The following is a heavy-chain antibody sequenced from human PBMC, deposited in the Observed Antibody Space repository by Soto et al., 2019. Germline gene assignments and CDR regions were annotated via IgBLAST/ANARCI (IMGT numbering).Heavy chain of an antibody. D-gene: IGHD5-12*01. CDR3: AKSEWRRYFDY. CDR2: ISGSGGST. V-gene: IGHV3-23*01. Sequence: EVQLLESGGGLVQPGGSLRLSCAASGFTFSSYAMSWVRQAPGKGLEWVSAISGSGGSTYYADSVKGRFNISRDNSKNTLYLQMNSLRGEDRAVYYCAKSEWRRYFDYRGQRTRVTVSS. CDR1: GFTFSSYA. J-gene: IGHJ4*02.